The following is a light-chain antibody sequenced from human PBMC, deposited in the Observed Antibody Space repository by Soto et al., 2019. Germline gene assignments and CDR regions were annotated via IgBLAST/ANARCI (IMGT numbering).Light chain of an antibody. CDR3: QSFDSSLDGWV. V-gene: IGLV1-40*01. CDR2: ANT. J-gene: IGLJ3*02. CDR1: SSNIGAGHD. Sequence: QSVLTQPPSVSGAPGQRVTISCTGSSSNIGAGHDVHWYQQIPETAPKLLVSANTNRPSGVPDRFSGSNSGTSASLSITGPQAEDEADYYCQSFDSSLDGWVFGGGTKVTVL.